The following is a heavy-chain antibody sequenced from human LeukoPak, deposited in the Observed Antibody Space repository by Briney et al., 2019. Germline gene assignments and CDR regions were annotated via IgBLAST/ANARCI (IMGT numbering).Heavy chain of an antibody. CDR2: ISYDATNK. J-gene: IGHJ4*02. CDR1: GFTFSSYA. CDR3: AREGREWLSVGIDY. D-gene: IGHD6-19*01. Sequence: GRSLRLSCEASGFTFSSYAVYWVRQAPGKGLEWVAVISYDATNKYYADSVKGRFTISRDNSKNTLYLQMNSLRAEDTAIYYCAREGREWLSVGIDYWGQGTLVTVSS. V-gene: IGHV3-30-3*01.